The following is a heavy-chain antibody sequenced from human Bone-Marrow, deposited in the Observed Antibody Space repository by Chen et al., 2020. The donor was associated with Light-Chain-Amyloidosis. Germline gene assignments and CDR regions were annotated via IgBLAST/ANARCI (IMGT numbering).Heavy chain of an antibody. D-gene: IGHD5-12*01. J-gene: IGHJ4*02. V-gene: IGHV4-61*02. Sequence: QVQLQESGPGLVKPSQTLSLTCTVSGGSIRSDNYYWSWIRQPAGKGLEWIGHIYISRNTNYHPSLKSRVTISLDTSKNQFSLNLSSVTAADTAVYYCARSYSGYFDYWGQGTQVTVSS. CDR2: IYISRNT. CDR3: ARSYSGYFDY. CDR1: GGSIRSDNYY.